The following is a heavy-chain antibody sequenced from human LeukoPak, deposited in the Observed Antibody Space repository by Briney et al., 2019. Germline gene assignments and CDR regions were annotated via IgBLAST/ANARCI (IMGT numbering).Heavy chain of an antibody. CDR2: INHSGST. D-gene: IGHD3-3*01. Sequence: PSETLSLTCAVYGGSFSGYYWSWIRQPPGKGLEWIGEINHSGSTNYNPSLKSRVTISVDTSKNQFYLKLSSVTAADTAVYYCARPKLPGRSGYLATWGQGTLVTVSS. CDR3: ARPKLPGRSGYLAT. V-gene: IGHV4-34*01. CDR1: GGSFSGYY. J-gene: IGHJ4*02.